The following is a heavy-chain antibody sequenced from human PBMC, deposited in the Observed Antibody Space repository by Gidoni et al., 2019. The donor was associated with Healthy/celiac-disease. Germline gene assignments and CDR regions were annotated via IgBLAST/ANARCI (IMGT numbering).Heavy chain of an antibody. Sequence: QVQLVQSGAEVKKPGSSVKVSCKASGGPFSSYAISWVRQAPGQGLEWMGGIIPILGTANYAQKFQGRVTITADESTSTAYMELSSRRSEDTAVYYCARDGKRGMDDSSGYYGPLDYWGQGTLVTVSS. V-gene: IGHV1-69*01. J-gene: IGHJ4*02. CDR1: GGPFSSYA. CDR2: IIPILGTA. CDR3: ARDGKRGMDDSSGYYGPLDY. D-gene: IGHD3-22*01.